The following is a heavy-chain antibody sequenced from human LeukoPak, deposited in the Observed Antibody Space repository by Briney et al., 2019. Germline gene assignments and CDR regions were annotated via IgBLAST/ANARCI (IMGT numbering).Heavy chain of an antibody. Sequence: GGSLRLSCAASGFTFSDSALHWVRQASGKGLEWVGRIRSTANSYATAYDVSVKGRFTISRDNSKNTLYLQMNSLRAEDTAVYYCAKSRVAGLNDAFDIWGQGTMVTVSS. CDR2: IRSTANSYAT. CDR1: GFTFSDSA. CDR3: AKSRVAGLNDAFDI. V-gene: IGHV3-73*01. J-gene: IGHJ3*02. D-gene: IGHD2-15*01.